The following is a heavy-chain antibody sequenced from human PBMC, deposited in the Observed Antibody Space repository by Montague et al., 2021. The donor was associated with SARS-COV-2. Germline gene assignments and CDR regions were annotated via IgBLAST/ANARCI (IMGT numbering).Heavy chain of an antibody. CDR2: ISGSGAGT. J-gene: IGHJ3*02. CDR1: GFTFNSYA. V-gene: IGHV3-23*01. D-gene: IGHD3-22*01. CDR3: AKGGGGYNDAFEI. Sequence: SLRLSCAASGFTFNSYAVNWVRQAPGKGLEWVSSISGSGAGTYYADSVKGRFTIPRDNSKNTPYLQMNRLRAEDTAEYYCAKGGGGYNDAFEIWGQGTRVTVSS.